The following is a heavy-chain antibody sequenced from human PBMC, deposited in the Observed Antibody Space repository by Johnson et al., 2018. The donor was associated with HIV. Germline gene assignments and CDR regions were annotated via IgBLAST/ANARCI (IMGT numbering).Heavy chain of an antibody. CDR2: IGTAGDT. CDR3: ARGGRKWELLGDDAFDI. CDR1: GFTFDDYG. D-gene: IGHD1-26*01. J-gene: IGHJ3*02. Sequence: VQLVESGGGLVQPGGSLRLSCAASGFTFDDYGMNWIRQAPGKGLEWVSAIGTAGDTYYPGSVKGRFTISRENAKNSLYLQMNSLRAGDTAVYYCARGGRKWELLGDDAFDIWGQGTMVTVSS. V-gene: IGHV3-13*01.